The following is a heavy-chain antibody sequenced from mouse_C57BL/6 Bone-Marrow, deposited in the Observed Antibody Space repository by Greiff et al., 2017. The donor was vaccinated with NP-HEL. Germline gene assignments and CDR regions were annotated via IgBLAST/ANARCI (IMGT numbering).Heavy chain of an antibody. CDR1: GYTFTSYW. CDR2: IDPNSGGT. D-gene: IGHD1-1*01. J-gene: IGHJ4*01. V-gene: IGHV1-72*01. Sequence: VQLQQPGAELVKPGASVKLSCTASGYTFTSYWMHWVKQRPGRGLEWIGRIDPNSGGTKYNEKFKSKATLTGDKPSSTAYMQLSSLTSEDSAVYYCAVTAVVADYAVDYWGQGTSVTVSS. CDR3: AVTAVVADYAVDY.